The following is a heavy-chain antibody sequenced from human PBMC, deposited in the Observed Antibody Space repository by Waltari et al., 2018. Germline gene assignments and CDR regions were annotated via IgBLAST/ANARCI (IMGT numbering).Heavy chain of an antibody. Sequence: QVQLQESGPGLVKPSQTLSLTCTVSGGSISSGSYYWSWIRQPAGKGLEWIGRIYTSGSTTYNPSLKSRVTISVDTSKNQFSLKLSSVTAADTAVYYCARGGMWFDAFDIWGQGTMVTVSS. CDR3: ARGGMWFDAFDI. V-gene: IGHV4-61*02. CDR2: IYTSGST. D-gene: IGHD2-21*01. CDR1: GGSISSGSYY. J-gene: IGHJ3*02.